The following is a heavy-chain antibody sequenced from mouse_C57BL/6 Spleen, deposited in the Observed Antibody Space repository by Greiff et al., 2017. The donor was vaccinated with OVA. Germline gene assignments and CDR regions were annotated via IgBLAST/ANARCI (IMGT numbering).Heavy chain of an antibody. CDR2: ISYSGST. J-gene: IGHJ2*01. V-gene: IGHV3-1*01. CDR1: GYSITSGYD. CDR3: AREAAPYYFDY. Sequence: EVQLQESGPGMVKPSQSLSLTCTVTGYSITSGYDWHWIRHFPGNKLEWMGYISYSGSTNYNPSLKSRISITHDTSKNHFFLKLNSVTTEDTATYYCAREAAPYYFDYWGQGTTLTVSS.